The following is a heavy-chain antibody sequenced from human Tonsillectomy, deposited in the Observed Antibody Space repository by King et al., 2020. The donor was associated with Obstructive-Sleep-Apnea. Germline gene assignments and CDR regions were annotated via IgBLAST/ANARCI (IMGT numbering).Heavy chain of an antibody. J-gene: IGHJ6*02. Sequence: VQLVESGSELKKPGASVKVSCKASGYSFTTYAMNWLRQAPGQGLEWVGWINTYTGNPTYAQGFTGRFVFSLETSVSTAYLQISSLKAEDTAVYYCSRDDLNWNDETNYYYGMDVWGQGTTVTVSS. D-gene: IGHD1-1*01. CDR3: SRDDLNWNDETNYYYGMDV. V-gene: IGHV7-4-1*02. CDR1: GYSFTTYA. CDR2: INTYTGNP.